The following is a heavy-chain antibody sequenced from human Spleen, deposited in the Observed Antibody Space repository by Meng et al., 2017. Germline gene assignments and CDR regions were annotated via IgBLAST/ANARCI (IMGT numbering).Heavy chain of an antibody. J-gene: IGHJ4*02. V-gene: IGHV3-23*01. D-gene: IGHD3-10*01. Sequence: GESLKISCAASGFTFSTNPMSWVRQAPGKGLEWVSAIGGNGHTTFYADSVKGRFTISRDNSKNTLSLQMKSLRAEDTAVYYCAKDHQWFGEWGQGTLVTVSS. CDR1: GFTFSTNP. CDR3: AKDHQWFGE. CDR2: IGGNGHTT.